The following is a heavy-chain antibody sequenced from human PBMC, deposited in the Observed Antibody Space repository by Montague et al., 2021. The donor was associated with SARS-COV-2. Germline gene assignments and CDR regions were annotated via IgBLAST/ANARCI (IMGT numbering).Heavy chain of an antibody. V-gene: IGHV4-39*02. CDR1: GGTGSSGSYY. D-gene: IGHD6-19*01. J-gene: IGHJ3*02. CDR3: GTNVGRRLSGWEDAFDI. CDR2: LYFGGSR. Sequence: SETLSLTCTVSGGTGSSGSYYWGWIRQSPGKGLEWIASLYFGGSRYYNPSLKSRVTISVDTSHFSLRLTSVTAADTAVYYCGTNVGRRLSGWEDAFDIWGPGTMVSVSS.